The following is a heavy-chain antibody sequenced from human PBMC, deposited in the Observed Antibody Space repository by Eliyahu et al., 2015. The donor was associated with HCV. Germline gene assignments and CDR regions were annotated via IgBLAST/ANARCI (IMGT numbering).Heavy chain of an antibody. V-gene: IGHV3-30-3*01. J-gene: IGHJ6*02. CDR3: ARLQRYPTPYGMDV. CDR2: ISYDGSNK. D-gene: IGHD4-11*01. Sequence: VQPGRSLRLSCAASGFTFSSYAMHWVRQAPGKGLEWVAVISYDGSNKYYADSVKGRFTISRDNSKNTLYLQMNSLRAEDTAVYYCARLQRYPTPYGMDVWGQGTTVTVSS. CDR1: GFTFSSYA.